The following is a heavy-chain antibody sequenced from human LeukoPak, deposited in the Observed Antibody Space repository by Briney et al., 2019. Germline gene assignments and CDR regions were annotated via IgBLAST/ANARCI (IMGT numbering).Heavy chain of an antibody. J-gene: IGHJ6*03. V-gene: IGHV1-24*01. CDR2: FDPEDGET. CDR1: GYTLTELS. CDR3: ATSQPLNYYDSSGYPYYMDV. D-gene: IGHD3-22*01. Sequence: ASVKVSCKVSGYTLTELSMHWVRQAPGKGLEWMGGFDPEDGETIYAQKFQGRVTMTEDTSTDTAYMELSSLRSEDTAVYYCATSQPLNYYDSSGYPYYMDVWGKGTTVTVSS.